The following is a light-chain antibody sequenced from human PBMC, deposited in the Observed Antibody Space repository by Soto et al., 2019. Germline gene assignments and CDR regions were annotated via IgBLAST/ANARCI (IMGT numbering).Light chain of an antibody. V-gene: IGLV2-14*03. Sequence: QSVLTQPASVSGSPGQSITIFCTGTSSDIGIYNFVSWYQQHPGKAPKLMIYNVYSRPSGVSSRFSGSKSGNTASLTISWLQAEDEADYYCNSYTSASTYVFGTGTKLTVL. J-gene: IGLJ1*01. CDR2: NVY. CDR1: SSDIGIYNF. CDR3: NSYTSASTYV.